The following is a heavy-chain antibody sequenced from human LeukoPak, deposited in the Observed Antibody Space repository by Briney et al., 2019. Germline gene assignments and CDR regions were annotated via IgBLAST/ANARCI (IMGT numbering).Heavy chain of an antibody. CDR3: ARHRGSGSPYFDY. D-gene: IGHD3-10*01. Sequence: NSSETLSLTCTVSRDSINNYYWSWLRQSPGKGLEWIGYIYYSGSTKYNPSLKSRVTISVDTSKNQFSLKLSSVTAADTAVYYCARHRGSGSPYFDYWGQGTPVTVSS. V-gene: IGHV4-59*08. CDR2: IYYSGST. J-gene: IGHJ4*02. CDR1: RDSINNYY.